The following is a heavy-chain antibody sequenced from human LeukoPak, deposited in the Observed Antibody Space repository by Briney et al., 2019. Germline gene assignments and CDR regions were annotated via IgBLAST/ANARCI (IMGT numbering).Heavy chain of an antibody. CDR1: GYTFTSYY. V-gene: IGHV1-46*01. CDR2: INPSGGST. Sequence: ASVKVSCKASGYTFTSYYMHWVRQAPGQGLEWMGIINPSGGSTSYAQKFQGRVTMTRDTSTSTVYMELGSLRSEDTAVYYCARNKWLRSLDYYYYYGMDVWGQGTTVTVSS. J-gene: IGHJ6*02. CDR3: ARNKWLRSLDYYYYYGMDV. D-gene: IGHD5-12*01.